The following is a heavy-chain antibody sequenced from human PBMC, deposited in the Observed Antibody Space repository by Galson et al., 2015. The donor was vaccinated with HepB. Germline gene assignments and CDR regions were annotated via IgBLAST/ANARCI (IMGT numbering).Heavy chain of an antibody. D-gene: IGHD4-23*01. V-gene: IGHV4-34*01. CDR1: GGSFSGYY. Sequence: ETLSLTCAVYGGSFSGYYWSWIRQPPGKGLEWIGEINHSGSTNYNPSLKSRVTISVDTSKNQFSLKLSSVTAADTAVYYCARGVTHWFDPWGQGTLVTVSS. CDR2: INHSGST. J-gene: IGHJ5*02. CDR3: ARGVTHWFDP.